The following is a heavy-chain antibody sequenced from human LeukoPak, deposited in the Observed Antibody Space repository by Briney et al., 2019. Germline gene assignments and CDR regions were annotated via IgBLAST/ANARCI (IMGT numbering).Heavy chain of an antibody. CDR3: AKAVGSISWSFDY. CDR1: GFTFSTYA. D-gene: IGHD6-13*01. Sequence: GGYLRLSCEASGFTFSTYAMHWVRQAPGKGLEWVALISHDGSDKNYADSVKGRFTISRDNSNSTLYLQMDSLRGDDAAVYYCAKAVGSISWSFDYWGQGTLVTVSS. CDR2: ISHDGSDK. V-gene: IGHV3-30*18. J-gene: IGHJ4*02.